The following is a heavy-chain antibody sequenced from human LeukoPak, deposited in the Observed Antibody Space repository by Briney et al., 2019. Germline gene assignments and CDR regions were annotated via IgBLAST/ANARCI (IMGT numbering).Heavy chain of an antibody. V-gene: IGHV1-8*03. Sequence: ASVTVSCTASGYTFTSYDINWVRQATGQGLEWMGWMNPNSGNTGYAQKFQGRVTITRNTSISTAYMELSSLRSEDTAVYYCARGRIVVGNFDYWGQGTLVTVSS. CDR1: GYTFTSYD. J-gene: IGHJ4*02. CDR2: MNPNSGNT. D-gene: IGHD2-21*01. CDR3: ARGRIVVGNFDY.